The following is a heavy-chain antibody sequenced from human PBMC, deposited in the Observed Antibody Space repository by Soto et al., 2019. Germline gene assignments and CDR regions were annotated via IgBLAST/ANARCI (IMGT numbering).Heavy chain of an antibody. D-gene: IGHD6-19*01. CDR2: INHSGST. Sequence: TSETLSLTCAVYGGSFSGYYWSWIRQPPGKGLEWIGEINHSGSTNYNPSLKSRVTISVDTSKNQFSLKLSSVTAADTAVYYCARGRGYSSGYRYGMDVWGQGTTVTVSS. V-gene: IGHV4-34*01. J-gene: IGHJ6*02. CDR3: ARGRGYSSGYRYGMDV. CDR1: GGSFSGYY.